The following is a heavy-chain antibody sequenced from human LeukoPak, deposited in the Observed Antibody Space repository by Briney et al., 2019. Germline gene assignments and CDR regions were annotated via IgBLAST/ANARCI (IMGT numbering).Heavy chain of an antibody. V-gene: IGHV5-51*01. CDR3: ARQGTYYDILTGYYHQYYFDY. Sequence: GESLKISCKASGYSFTIYWIGWVRQMPGKGLEWMGIIYPGDSDTRYSPSFQGQVTISADKSISTAYLQWSSLKASDTAMYYCARQGTYYDILTGYYHQYYFDYWGQGTLVTVSS. CDR1: GYSFTIYW. J-gene: IGHJ4*02. CDR2: IYPGDSDT. D-gene: IGHD3-9*01.